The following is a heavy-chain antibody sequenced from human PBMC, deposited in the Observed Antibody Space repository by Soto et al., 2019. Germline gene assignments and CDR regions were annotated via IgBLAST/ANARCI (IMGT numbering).Heavy chain of an antibody. V-gene: IGHV1-69*06. D-gene: IGHD3-22*01. CDR3: ARGGDSSTWSNLLDRSGLDV. Sequence: QVQLVQSGAEAKKPGSSVKVSCKTSGGTFSSYAISWVRQAPGQGLEWMGGIVPLFRTTNYAQKFQGRVTITADTSTYTVYMELSGRRSGDTAVYYCARGGDSSTWSNLLDRSGLDVWGQGTTVTVSS. CDR2: IVPLFRTT. CDR1: GGTFSSYA. J-gene: IGHJ6*02.